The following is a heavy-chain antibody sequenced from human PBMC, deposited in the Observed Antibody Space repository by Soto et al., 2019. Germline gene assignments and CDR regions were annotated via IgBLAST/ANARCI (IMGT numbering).Heavy chain of an antibody. D-gene: IGHD4-17*01. CDR1: GFTFSSYG. CDR2: IWYDGSNK. CDR3: ARDEDAGAYGDSAFDY. J-gene: IGHJ4*02. Sequence: GGSLRLSCAASGFTFSSYGMHWVRQAPGKGLEWVAVIWYDGSNKYYADSVKGRFTISRDNSKNTLYLQMNSLRAEDTAVYYCARDEDAGAYGDSAFDYWGQGTLVTVSS. V-gene: IGHV3-33*01.